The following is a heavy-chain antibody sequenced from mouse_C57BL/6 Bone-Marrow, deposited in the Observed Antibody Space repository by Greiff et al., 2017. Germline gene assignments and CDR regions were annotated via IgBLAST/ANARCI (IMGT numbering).Heavy chain of an antibody. CDR2: IWRGGST. V-gene: IGHV2-5*01. J-gene: IGHJ4*01. CDR3: AKLRGSSLYAMDY. CDR1: GFSLTSYG. D-gene: IGHD1-1*01. Sequence: QVQLKESGPGLVQPSQSLSITCTVSGFSLTSYGVHWVRQSPGKGLEWLGVIWRGGSTDYNAAFMSRLSITKDNSKSHVFFKMNSLQADDTAIYYCAKLRGSSLYAMDYWGQGTSVTVSS.